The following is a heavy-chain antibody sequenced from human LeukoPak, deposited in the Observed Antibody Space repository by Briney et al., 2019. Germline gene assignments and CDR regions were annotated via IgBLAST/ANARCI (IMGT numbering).Heavy chain of an antibody. D-gene: IGHD3-10*01. CDR3: ARQGDNSNWFKYYGN. Sequence: GESLKISCMGSGYSFTNYWIGWVRQLPGKGLEWMGIINPGDSDTKYSPSFQGQVTISADKSINTAYLQWSSLKASDTAMYYCARQGDNSNWFKYYGNWGQGTLVTVSS. CDR1: GYSFTNYW. V-gene: IGHV5-51*01. CDR2: INPGDSDT. J-gene: IGHJ4*02.